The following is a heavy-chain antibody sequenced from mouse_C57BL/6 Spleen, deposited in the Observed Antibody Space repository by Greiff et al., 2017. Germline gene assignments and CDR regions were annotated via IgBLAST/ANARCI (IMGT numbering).Heavy chain of an antibody. D-gene: IGHD2-3*01. Sequence: VQLQQPGAELVMPGASVKLSCKASGYTFTSYWMHWVKQRPGQGLEWIGEIDPSDSYTNYNQKFKGKSTLTVDKSSSTAYMQLSSLTSEDSAVYYCARIDDYLDYWGQGTTLTVSS. J-gene: IGHJ2*01. CDR3: ARIDDYLDY. V-gene: IGHV1-69*01. CDR1: GYTFTSYW. CDR2: IDPSDSYT.